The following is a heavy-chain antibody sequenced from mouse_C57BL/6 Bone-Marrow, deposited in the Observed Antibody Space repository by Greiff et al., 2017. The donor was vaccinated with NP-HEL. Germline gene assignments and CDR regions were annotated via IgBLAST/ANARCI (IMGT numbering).Heavy chain of an antibody. CDR2: LHPSDSYT. V-gene: IGHV1-74*01. D-gene: IGHD2-4*01. CDR3: GGGLRQSYWDFDV. CDR1: GYTFTSYW. J-gene: IGHJ1*03. Sequence: QVQLQQPGAELVKPGASVKVSCKASGYTFTSYWMPWVQPRPDPGLEWIGRLHPSDSYTTYTQQFQGPATLTVAKSSSTAYMQLSSRTSEDSAVYYCGGGLRQSYWDFDVWGTGTTVTVSS.